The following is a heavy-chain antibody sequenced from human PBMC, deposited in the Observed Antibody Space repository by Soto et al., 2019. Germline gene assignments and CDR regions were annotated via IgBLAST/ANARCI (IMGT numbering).Heavy chain of an antibody. D-gene: IGHD3-10*01. V-gene: IGHV1-69*04. CDR3: ARDYGSGSYYRDY. CDR1: GGTFSSYT. CDR2: IIPILGIA. Sequence: GASVKVSCKASGGTFSSYTISWVRQAPGQGLEWMGRIIPILGIANYAQKFQGRVTITADKSTSTAYMELSSLRSEDTAVYYCARDYGSGSYYRDYWGQGTLVTVSS. J-gene: IGHJ4*02.